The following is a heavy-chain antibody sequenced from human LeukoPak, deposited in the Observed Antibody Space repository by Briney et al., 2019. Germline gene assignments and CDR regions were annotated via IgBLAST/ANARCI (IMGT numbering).Heavy chain of an antibody. D-gene: IGHD2-15*01. J-gene: IGHJ4*02. V-gene: IGHV4-4*07. Sequence: PSETLSLTCTVSGGSISSYYWSWIRQPAGKGLEWIGRIYTGGSTNYNPSLKSRVTISVDTSKNQFSLKLSSVTAADTAVYYCARDGRSVVGASIGFDYWGQGTLVTVSS. CDR1: GGSISSYY. CDR2: IYTGGST. CDR3: ARDGRSVVGASIGFDY.